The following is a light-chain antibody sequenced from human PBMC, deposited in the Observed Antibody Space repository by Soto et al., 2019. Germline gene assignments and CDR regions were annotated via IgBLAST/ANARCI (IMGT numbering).Light chain of an antibody. CDR3: QKYGSPPVT. Sequence: EIVLTQSTGTLSLSPGERDTLSCRASQSVSISYLPWYQKKPGQAPRLLIYGESSRATLIPDRFSGSGSGTYFSLTSGRLDPENVAMYSCQKYGSPPVTFGQGTKLEIK. V-gene: IGKV3-20*01. CDR1: QSVSISY. CDR2: GES. J-gene: IGKJ2*01.